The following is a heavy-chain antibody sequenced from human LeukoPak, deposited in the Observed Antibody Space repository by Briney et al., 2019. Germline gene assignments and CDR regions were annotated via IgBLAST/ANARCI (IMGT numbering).Heavy chain of an antibody. V-gene: IGHV3-30*18. Sequence: GGSLRLSCAASGFTFSSYGMHWVRQAPGKGLEWVAVISYDGSNKYYADSVKGRFTISRDNSKNTLYLQMNSLRAEDTAVYYCAKDLKGATMVRGVTDFDYWGQGTLVTVSS. J-gene: IGHJ4*02. CDR3: AKDLKGATMVRGVTDFDY. CDR2: ISYDGSNK. D-gene: IGHD3-10*01. CDR1: GFTFSSYG.